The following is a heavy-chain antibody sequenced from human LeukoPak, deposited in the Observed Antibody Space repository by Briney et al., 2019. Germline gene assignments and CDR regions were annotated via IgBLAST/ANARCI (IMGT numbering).Heavy chain of an antibody. Sequence: PSETLSLTCTVSGGSISSGDYYWRWIRQPPGTGGEWVGYIYYSGSTYYNPSLKSRVTISVDTSKNQFSLKLSSVTAADTAVYYCARETLLYCSSTSCYWFDPWGQGTLVTVSS. J-gene: IGHJ5*02. CDR2: IYYSGST. CDR3: ARETLLYCSSTSCYWFDP. V-gene: IGHV4-30-4*08. D-gene: IGHD2-2*01. CDR1: GGSISSGDYY.